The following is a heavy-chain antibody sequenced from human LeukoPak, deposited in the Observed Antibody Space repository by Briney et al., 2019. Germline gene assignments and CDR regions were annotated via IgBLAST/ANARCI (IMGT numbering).Heavy chain of an antibody. D-gene: IGHD3-3*01. CDR3: AKCGENNFWSGYATGDY. J-gene: IGHJ4*02. V-gene: IGHV3-23*01. CDR1: GFPFNRYA. CDR2: ISGSVDST. Sequence: GGSLRLPCGVCGFPFNRYAMIWVRQAPGKGREWVSAISGSVDSTYYPDSVKGMFTISRENSKNTLYLQMNSLRAGDTAVYFCAKCGENNFWSGYATGDYWGQGTLVTVSS.